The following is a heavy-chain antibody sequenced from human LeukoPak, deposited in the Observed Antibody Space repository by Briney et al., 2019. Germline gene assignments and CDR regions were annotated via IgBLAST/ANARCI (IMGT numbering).Heavy chain of an antibody. D-gene: IGHD2-15*01. CDR2: IYTSGST. V-gene: IGHV4-61*02. CDR1: GGSISSGSYY. Sequence: SETLSLTCTVSGGSISSGSYYWSWIRQPAGTGLGWIGRIYTSGSTNYNPSLKSRVTISVDTSKNQFSLKLSSVTAADTAVYYCARDVYCSGGSCYSGAWFDPWGQGTLVTVSS. CDR3: ARDVYCSGGSCYSGAWFDP. J-gene: IGHJ5*02.